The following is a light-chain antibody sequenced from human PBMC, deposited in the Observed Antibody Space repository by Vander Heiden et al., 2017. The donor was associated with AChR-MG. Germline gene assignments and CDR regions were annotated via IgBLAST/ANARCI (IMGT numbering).Light chain of an antibody. CDR3: ATWDDSLNGPV. V-gene: IGLV1-44*01. Sequence: QSVLTPPPSASGTPGQRVTIFCSGSNSTIGNNPVDWYQQVPETAPTLIIYATNHRPSGVPDRFSGSRSGTSASLAISRLQSEDEADYFCATWDDSLNGPVFGGGTKLTVL. CDR2: ATN. J-gene: IGLJ2*01. CDR1: NSTIGNNP.